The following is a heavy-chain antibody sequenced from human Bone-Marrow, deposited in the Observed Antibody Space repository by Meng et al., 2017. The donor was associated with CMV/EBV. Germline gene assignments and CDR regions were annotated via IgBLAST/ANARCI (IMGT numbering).Heavy chain of an antibody. Sequence: GESLKISCAVSGFIFGHFDMSWVRQAPGRGLERVSGISGSGVNTYYADSVKGRFIISRDNSRNTLYLVMNSLRAEDTAIYYCVRNAGGWGQGTLVTVSS. CDR3: VRNAGG. J-gene: IGHJ4*02. V-gene: IGHV3-23*01. D-gene: IGHD1-1*01. CDR1: GFIFGHFD. CDR2: ISGSGVNT.